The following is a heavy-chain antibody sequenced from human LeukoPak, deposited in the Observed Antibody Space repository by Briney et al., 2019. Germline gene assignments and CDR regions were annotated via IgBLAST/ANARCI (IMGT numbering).Heavy chain of an antibody. V-gene: IGHV3-7*03. CDR3: AKKLGFLATPEIDY. Sequence: GGSLRLSCAASGFLFSNYWMSWVRQAPGKGLEWVANIKPDGTEKYYVDSLKGRFTISRDNAKNSLYLQMNSLRAEDTAVYYCAKKLGFLATPEIDYWGQGTLVTVSS. D-gene: IGHD5-18*01. CDR1: GFLFSNYW. J-gene: IGHJ4*02. CDR2: IKPDGTEK.